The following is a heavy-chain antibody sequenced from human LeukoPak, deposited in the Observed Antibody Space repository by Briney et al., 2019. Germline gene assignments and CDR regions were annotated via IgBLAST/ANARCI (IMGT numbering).Heavy chain of an antibody. Sequence: SETLSLTCTVSAGSINSYYWSWIRQPLGKGLEWIGYIYYSGSTNYNPSLKSRVTISVDTSKKQVSLNLSSVTAADTAVYYCARVAARYVGMDVWGQGTTVTVSS. D-gene: IGHD6-6*01. CDR2: IYYSGST. J-gene: IGHJ6*02. CDR3: ARVAARYVGMDV. V-gene: IGHV4-59*01. CDR1: AGSINSYY.